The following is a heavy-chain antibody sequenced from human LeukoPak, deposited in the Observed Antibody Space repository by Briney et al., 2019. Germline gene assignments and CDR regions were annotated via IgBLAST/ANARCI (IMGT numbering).Heavy chain of an antibody. J-gene: IGHJ3*02. D-gene: IGHD1-1*01. CDR1: GGSFSGYY. V-gene: IGHV4-34*01. CDR2: INHSGRT. CDR3: ARVSWFSSGNDIMDAFDI. Sequence: PSETLSLTCAVYGGSFSGYYWSWIRQPPGKGLEWIGEINHSGRTNYNPSLKSRVTISVDTSKNQFSLKLSSVTAADTAVYYCARVSWFSSGNDIMDAFDIWGQGTMVTVSS.